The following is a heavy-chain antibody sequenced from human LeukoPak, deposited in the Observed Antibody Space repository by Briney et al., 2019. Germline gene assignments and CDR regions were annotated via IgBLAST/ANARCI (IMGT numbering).Heavy chain of an antibody. V-gene: IGHV4-39*01. Sequence: PSETLSLTCTVSGGSISSSSYYWGWIRQPPGKGLEWIGSIYYSGSTYYNPSLKSRVTISVDTSKNQFSLKLSSVTAADTAVYYCARPVERNRITILYDIWGQGTMVTVSS. J-gene: IGHJ3*02. D-gene: IGHD3-9*01. CDR3: ARPVERNRITILYDI. CDR1: GGSISSSSYY. CDR2: IYYSGST.